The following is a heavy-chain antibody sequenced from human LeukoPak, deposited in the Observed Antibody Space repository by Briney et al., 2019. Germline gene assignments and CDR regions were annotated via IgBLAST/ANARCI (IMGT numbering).Heavy chain of an antibody. CDR1: GFTFSSYG. J-gene: IGHJ4*02. Sequence: QSGGSLRLSCAASGFTFSSYGMHWVRQAPGKGLEWVAVISYDGSNKYYADSVKGRFTISRDNSKNTLYLQMNSLRAEDTAVYYCAKDLGRIAARSFDYWGQGTLVTVSS. D-gene: IGHD6-6*01. V-gene: IGHV3-30*18. CDR3: AKDLGRIAARSFDY. CDR2: ISYDGSNK.